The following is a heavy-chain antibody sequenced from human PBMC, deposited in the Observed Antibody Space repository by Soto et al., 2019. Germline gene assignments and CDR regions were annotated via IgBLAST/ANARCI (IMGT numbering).Heavy chain of an antibody. CDR3: ARAASGSSERLYYYYYYMDV. CDR2: INSDGSST. D-gene: IGHD6-6*01. J-gene: IGHJ6*03. V-gene: IGHV3-74*01. Sequence: GGSLRLSCAASGFTFSSYWMHWVRQAPGKGLVWVSRINSDGSSTSYADSVKGRFTISRDNAKNTLYLQMNSLRAEDTAVYYCARAASGSSERLYYYYYYMDVWGKGTTVTVSS. CDR1: GFTFSSYW.